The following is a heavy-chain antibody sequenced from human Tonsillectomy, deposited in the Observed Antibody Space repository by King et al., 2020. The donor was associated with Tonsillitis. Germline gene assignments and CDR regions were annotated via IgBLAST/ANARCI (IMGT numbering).Heavy chain of an antibody. V-gene: IGHV3-23*04. D-gene: IGHD3-3*01. CDR1: GFTFCSYA. Sequence: VQLVQSGGGLVQPGGSLRLSCAASGFTFCSYAISWVRQAPGKGLEWVSTIRGSGGSTNYADSVKGRFTISRDNSKNTLYLQMNSLRAADTAVYYCAKVDRYDFWSGYYTDYWGQGTLVTVSS. CDR3: AKVDRYDFWSGYYTDY. J-gene: IGHJ4*02. CDR2: IRGSGGST.